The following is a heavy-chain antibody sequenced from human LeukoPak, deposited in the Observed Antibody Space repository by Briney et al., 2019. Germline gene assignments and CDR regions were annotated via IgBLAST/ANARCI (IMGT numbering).Heavy chain of an antibody. Sequence: GRSLRLSCAASGFTFSSYGMHWVRQAPGKGLEWVAVISDDGNNKYYVDSVKGRFTISRDNAKNSLYLQMNSLRAEDTAVYYCASSSSSSLDAFDIWGQGTMVTVSS. D-gene: IGHD6-13*01. CDR1: GFTFSSYG. CDR2: ISDDGNNK. CDR3: ASSSSSSLDAFDI. V-gene: IGHV3-30*03. J-gene: IGHJ3*02.